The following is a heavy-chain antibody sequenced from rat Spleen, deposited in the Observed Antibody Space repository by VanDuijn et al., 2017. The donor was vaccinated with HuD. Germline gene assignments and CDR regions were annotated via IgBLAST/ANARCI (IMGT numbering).Heavy chain of an antibody. CDR3: ARQDTSGYSNWFTY. V-gene: IGHV5S13*01. CDR1: GFTFRNYV. D-gene: IGHD4-3*01. Sequence: EVQLVESGGGLVQPGRSLKLSCTGSGFTFRNYVMAWVRQAPTKGLEWVASISPSGVTYYRDSVKGRFTVSRDNTRSTQFLQMDSLRSEDTATYYCARQDTSGYSNWFTYWGQGTLVTVSS. J-gene: IGHJ3*01. CDR2: ISPSGVT.